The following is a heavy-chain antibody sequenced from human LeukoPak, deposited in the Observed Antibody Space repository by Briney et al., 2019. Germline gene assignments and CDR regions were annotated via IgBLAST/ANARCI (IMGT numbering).Heavy chain of an antibody. V-gene: IGHV4-39*01. J-gene: IGHJ4*02. CDR3: ARHVDVTVAGPFDY. Sequence: PSETVAVTCLVSGCSISSCSYYRGWIPQPPGKGLECIGRIYYSESTSYNTSLKSRVTISVDTSKKQFSLKLSSVTAADTAVYYCARHVDVTVAGPFDYWGQGTLVTVSS. D-gene: IGHD6-19*01. CDR1: GCSISSCSYY. CDR2: IYYSEST.